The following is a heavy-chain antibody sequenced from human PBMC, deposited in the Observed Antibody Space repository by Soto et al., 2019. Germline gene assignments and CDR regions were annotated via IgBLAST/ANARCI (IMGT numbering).Heavy chain of an antibody. CDR2: IDPSDSYT. J-gene: IGHJ3*02. CDR1: GYSFTSYW. Sequence: GESLKISCKGSGYSFTSYWTSWVRQMPGKGLEWMGRIDPSDSYTNYSPSFQGHVTISADKSISTAYLQWSSLKASDTAMYYCARHWYDSSGYYYLDAFDIWGQGTMVTVSS. CDR3: ARHWYDSSGYYYLDAFDI. V-gene: IGHV5-10-1*01. D-gene: IGHD3-22*01.